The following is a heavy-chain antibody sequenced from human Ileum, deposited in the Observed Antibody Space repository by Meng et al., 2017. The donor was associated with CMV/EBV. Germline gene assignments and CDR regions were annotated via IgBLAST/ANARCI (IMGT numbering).Heavy chain of an antibody. D-gene: IGHD2-15*01. Sequence: GESLKISCKGSGYTFNTHWIDWVRQMSGKGLEWMGTIYPGDSDSKYRYSPSFQGQVTISVDKSINTAYLQWSSLKASDTAMYYCARPGGINDAVDIWGQGTMVTVSS. CDR2: IYPGDSDSKY. V-gene: IGHV5-51*01. CDR1: GYTFNTHW. J-gene: IGHJ3*02. CDR3: ARPGGINDAVDI.